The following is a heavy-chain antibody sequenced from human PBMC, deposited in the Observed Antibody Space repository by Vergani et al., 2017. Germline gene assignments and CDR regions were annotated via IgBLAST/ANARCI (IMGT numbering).Heavy chain of an antibody. V-gene: IGHV3-23*01. CDR1: GFTFDTST. CDR3: TTAWGLYYLHGEYFQY. Sequence: EVQLLESGGGLVQPGGSRRLSCAGAGFTFDTSTMAYVRQAPGKGLEWVATNSSGGGDIFYADSVKGRFTISRDNSKNTLFLQMNSLKDEDTAVYYCTTAWGLYYLHGEYFQYWGRGTLVSVSS. D-gene: IGHD3-10*01. CDR2: NSSGGGDI. J-gene: IGHJ1*01.